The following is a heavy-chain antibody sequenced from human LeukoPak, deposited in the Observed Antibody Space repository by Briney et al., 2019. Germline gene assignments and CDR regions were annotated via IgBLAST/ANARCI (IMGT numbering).Heavy chain of an antibody. V-gene: IGHV3-53*01. D-gene: IGHD1-26*01. CDR1: GFTVSSNY. Sequence: PGGSLRLSCAASGFTVSSNYMSWVRQAPGKGLEWVSSIYSGGSTYYADSVKGRFTISRDNSKNTVYLQMNSLRAEDTAVYYCARDGTMGATKGNFEYWGQGTLVTVSS. CDR2: IYSGGST. CDR3: ARDGTMGATKGNFEY. J-gene: IGHJ4*02.